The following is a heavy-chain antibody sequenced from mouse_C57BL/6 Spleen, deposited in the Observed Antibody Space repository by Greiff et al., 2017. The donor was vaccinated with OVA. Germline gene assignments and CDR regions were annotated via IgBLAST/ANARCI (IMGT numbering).Heavy chain of an antibody. J-gene: IGHJ2*01. Sequence: QVQLQQSGAELVRPGSSVKLSCKASGYTFTSYWMHWVKQRPIQGLEWIGNIDPSDSETHYNQKFKDKATLTVDKSSSTAYMQLSSLTSEDSAVYYCARSRGYDERVDYWGQGTTLTVSS. CDR2: IDPSDSET. CDR3: ARSRGYDERVDY. D-gene: IGHD2-2*01. V-gene: IGHV1-52*01. CDR1: GYTFTSYW.